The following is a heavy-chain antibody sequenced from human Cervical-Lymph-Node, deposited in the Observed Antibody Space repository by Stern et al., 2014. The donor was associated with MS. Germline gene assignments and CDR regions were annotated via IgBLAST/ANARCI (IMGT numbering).Heavy chain of an antibody. CDR1: GFSLSTFAVG. CDR2: IYWDDVK. CDR3: AYRPPQGGDYEFAY. V-gene: IGHV2-5*02. J-gene: IGHJ4*02. D-gene: IGHD4-17*01. Sequence: QVTLKESGPTLVKPTETLTLTCSFSGFSLSTFAVGVGWIRQPPGKALEWLALIYWDDVKRYSPSLKHRLTITQDTSKNQVVLTMTNVDPVDTATYYCAYRPPQGGDYEFAYWGLGTLVTVSS.